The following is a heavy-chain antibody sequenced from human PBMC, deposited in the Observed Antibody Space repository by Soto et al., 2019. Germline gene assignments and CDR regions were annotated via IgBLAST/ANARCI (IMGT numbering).Heavy chain of an antibody. CDR2: MNPNSGNT. Sequence: ASVKVSCKASGYTFTSYDINWVRQATGQGLEWMGWMNPNSGNTGYAQKFQGRVTMTRNTSISTAYMELSSLRSEDTAVYYCARAHTGYCSGGSCYQIDYWGQGTLVTVSS. D-gene: IGHD2-15*01. CDR3: ARAHTGYCSGGSCYQIDY. J-gene: IGHJ4*02. CDR1: GYTFTSYD. V-gene: IGHV1-8*01.